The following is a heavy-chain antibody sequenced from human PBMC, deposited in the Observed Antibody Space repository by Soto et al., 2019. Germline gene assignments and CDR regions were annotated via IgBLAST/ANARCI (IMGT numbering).Heavy chain of an antibody. Sequence: VQLVESGGGVVQPGRSLRLSCAASGFTFSSYGMHWVRQAPGKGLEWVAVIWYDGSNKYYADSVKGRFTISRDNSKNTLYLQMNSLRAEDTAVYYCARRTHDHGDYYYYYYMDVWGKGTTVTVSS. CDR1: GFTFSSYG. J-gene: IGHJ6*03. D-gene: IGHD4-17*01. CDR2: IWYDGSNK. CDR3: ARRTHDHGDYYYYYYMDV. V-gene: IGHV3-33*01.